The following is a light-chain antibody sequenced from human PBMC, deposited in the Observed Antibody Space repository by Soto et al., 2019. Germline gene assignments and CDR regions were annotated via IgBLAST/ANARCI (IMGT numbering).Light chain of an antibody. J-gene: IGLJ2*01. Sequence: QSALTQPASVSGSPGQSISFSCAGSNSDVGSSVYVSWYRQHPGKAPQLIIYEVNKRPSGVSNRFSGTKSGNTASLTISGLQTEDEADYYCCSYAGRSTWDVVFGGGTKLTVL. CDR3: CSYAGRSTWDVV. CDR2: EVN. V-gene: IGLV2-23*02. CDR1: NSDVGSSVY.